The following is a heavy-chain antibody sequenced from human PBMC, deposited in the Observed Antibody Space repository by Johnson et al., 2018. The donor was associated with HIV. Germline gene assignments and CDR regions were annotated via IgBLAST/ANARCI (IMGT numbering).Heavy chain of an antibody. CDR3: VRDAFDFRDATGRFGGAGFDI. V-gene: IGHV3-48*04. CDR1: GFTFSSYA. CDR2: ISGSSGSTI. D-gene: IGHD3-16*01. J-gene: IGHJ3*02. Sequence: VQLVESGGGLVQPGRSLRLSCAASGFTFSSYAMNWVRQAPGKGLEWVSAISGSSGSTIYYADAVQGRFTISRETAKNSLSLQMNSLRAEATAVYYCVRDAFDFRDATGRFGGAGFDIWGQGTVVTVSS.